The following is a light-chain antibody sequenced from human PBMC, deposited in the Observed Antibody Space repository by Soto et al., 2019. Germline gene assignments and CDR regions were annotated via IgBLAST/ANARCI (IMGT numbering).Light chain of an antibody. V-gene: IGKV1-39*01. J-gene: IGKJ1*01. Sequence: DIQMTQSPSSLSASVGDRVTITCRASQSIDSYLNWYQRKPGRAPKLLIYGASTLQSGVPSRFSGTGSGTDFTLTISSLQPEDFATYYCQQSYSGSTFGQGTKVEIK. CDR2: GAS. CDR1: QSIDSY. CDR3: QQSYSGST.